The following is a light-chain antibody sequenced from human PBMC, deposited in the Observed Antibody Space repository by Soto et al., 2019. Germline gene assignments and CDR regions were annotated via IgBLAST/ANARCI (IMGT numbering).Light chain of an antibody. Sequence: QSALTQPASVSGSPGQSITISCTGTSSDVGGYYSVSWYQQHPGKAPKLMIYDVTNRPSGVSNRFSCSKSGNTASLTISGLQAEDEADYYGSSYTSSSTDVFGTGTKLTVL. J-gene: IGLJ1*01. V-gene: IGLV2-14*01. CDR2: DVT. CDR3: SSYTSSSTDV. CDR1: SSDVGGYYS.